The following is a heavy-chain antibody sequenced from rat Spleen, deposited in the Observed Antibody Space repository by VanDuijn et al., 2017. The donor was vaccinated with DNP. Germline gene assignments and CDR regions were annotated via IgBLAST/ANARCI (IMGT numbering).Heavy chain of an antibody. V-gene: IGHV5S11*01. CDR2: ISPSGGDT. CDR3: ARHGLITSRDWFAY. D-gene: IGHD1-10*01. Sequence: EVQLVESGGGLVQPGRSLKLSCAASGFTFSNCNMAWVRQAPTKGLEWVASISPSGGDTYYRDSVKGRFTISRDNVKRTLYLQMDSLRSEETATYYCARHGLITSRDWFAYWGQGTLVTVSS. CDR1: GFTFSNCN. J-gene: IGHJ3*01.